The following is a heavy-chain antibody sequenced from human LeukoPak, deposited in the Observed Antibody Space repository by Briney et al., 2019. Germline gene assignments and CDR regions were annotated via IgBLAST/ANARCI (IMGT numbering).Heavy chain of an antibody. D-gene: IGHD2-15*01. CDR2: IYYSGST. CDR1: GGSISSYY. CDR3: ARHATEYYYYYGMDV. J-gene: IGHJ6*02. Sequence: SETLSLTCTVSGGSISSYYWSWIREPPGKGLGWVGYIYYSGSTYYNPSLKSRVTISVDTSKNQFSLKLSSVTAADTAVYYCARHATEYYYYYGMDVWGQGTTVTVSS. V-gene: IGHV4-59*08.